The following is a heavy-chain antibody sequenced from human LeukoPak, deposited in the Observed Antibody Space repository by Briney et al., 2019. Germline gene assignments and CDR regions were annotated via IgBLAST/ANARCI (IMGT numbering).Heavy chain of an antibody. CDR3: ARDVYDSSGYPRDY. J-gene: IGHJ4*02. Sequence: GGSLRLSCAASGFTVGTNYMSWVRQAPGKGLEWVSVIYTGGSTYYADSVKGRFTISRDNSKNTLYLQMNSLRAEDTAVYYCARDVYDSSGYPRDYWGQGTLVTVSS. CDR1: GFTVGTNY. CDR2: IYTGGST. D-gene: IGHD3-22*01. V-gene: IGHV3-53*01.